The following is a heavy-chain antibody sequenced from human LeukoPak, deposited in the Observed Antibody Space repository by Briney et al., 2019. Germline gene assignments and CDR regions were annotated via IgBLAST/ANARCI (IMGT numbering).Heavy chain of an antibody. J-gene: IGHJ4*02. Sequence: SETLSLTCAVSGGSISSGGYSWSWIRQPPGEGLEWIGYIYHSGSTYYNPSLKSRVTISVDRSKNQFSLKLSSVTAADTAVYYCARGWLGSYFDYWGQGTLVTVSS. V-gene: IGHV4-30-2*01. D-gene: IGHD6-19*01. CDR2: IYHSGST. CDR1: GGSISSGGYS. CDR3: ARGWLGSYFDY.